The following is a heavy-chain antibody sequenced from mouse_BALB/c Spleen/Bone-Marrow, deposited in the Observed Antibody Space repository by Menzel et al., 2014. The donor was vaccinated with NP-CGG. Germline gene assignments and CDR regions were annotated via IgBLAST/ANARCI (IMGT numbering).Heavy chain of an antibody. CDR2: ISSGGGYT. V-gene: IGHV5-6*01. J-gene: IGHJ4*01. CDR1: GFTFSTYG. D-gene: IGHD4-1*01. Sequence: EVKLMESGGDLVKPGGSLKLSCAASGFTFSTYGMSWARQTPDKRLEWVATISSGGGYTYYPDSVKGRFTISRDNANNTLYLHMSSLKSEDTAMYYCTRQRNWDHYAMDYWGQGTSVTVSS. CDR3: TRQRNWDHYAMDY.